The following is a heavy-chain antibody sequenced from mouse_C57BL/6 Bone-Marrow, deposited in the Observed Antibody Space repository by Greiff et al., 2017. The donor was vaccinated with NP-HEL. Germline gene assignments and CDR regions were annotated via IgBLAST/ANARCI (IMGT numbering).Heavy chain of an antibody. J-gene: IGHJ4*01. V-gene: IGHV1-42*01. Sequence: EVQGVESGPELVKPGASVKISCKASGYSFTGYYMNWVKQSPEKSLEWIGEINPSTGGTTYNQKFKAKATLTVDKSSSTAYMQLKSLTSEDSAVYYCARRYYGSSYDAMDYWGQGTSVTVSS. CDR1: GYSFTGYY. CDR2: INPSTGGT. D-gene: IGHD1-1*01. CDR3: ARRYYGSSYDAMDY.